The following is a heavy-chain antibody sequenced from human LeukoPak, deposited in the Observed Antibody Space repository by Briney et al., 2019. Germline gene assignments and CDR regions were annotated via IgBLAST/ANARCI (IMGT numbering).Heavy chain of an antibody. D-gene: IGHD3-22*01. CDR1: GGSISSGGYS. J-gene: IGHJ4*02. Sequence: SETLSLTCAVSGGSISSGGYSWSWLRQPPGKGLEWIGYIYHSGSTYYNPSLKSRVTISVDRSKNQFSLKLSSVTAADTAVYYCARRRNGHYYDSSGSKPEYYFDYWGQGTLVTVSS. CDR3: ARRRNGHYYDSSGSKPEYYFDY. CDR2: IYHSGST. V-gene: IGHV4-30-2*01.